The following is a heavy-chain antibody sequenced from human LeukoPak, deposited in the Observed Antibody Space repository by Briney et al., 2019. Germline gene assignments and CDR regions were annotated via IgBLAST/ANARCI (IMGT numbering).Heavy chain of an antibody. V-gene: IGHV3-30*18. CDR3: AKDPGSGWYNWFDP. CDR2: ISYDGSNK. CDR1: GFAFSNYG. D-gene: IGHD6-19*01. J-gene: IGHJ5*02. Sequence: PGGSLRLSCAASGFAFSNYGLHWVRQAPGKGLEWVAVISYDGSNKYYADSVKGRFTISRDNSKNTLYLQMNSLRAEDTAVYYCAKDPGSGWYNWFDPWGQGTLVTVSS.